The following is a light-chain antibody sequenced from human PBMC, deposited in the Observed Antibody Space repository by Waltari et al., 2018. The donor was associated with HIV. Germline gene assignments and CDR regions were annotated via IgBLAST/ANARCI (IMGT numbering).Light chain of an antibody. CDR2: EVS. CDR3: SAYAGSSNVL. V-gene: IGLV2-8*01. Sequence: QPALTQPPSPPGPPGRSVPISATGTASHFGGLTLFPWYQQHPGKAPKLMIYEVSKRPSGVPDRFSGSKSGNTASLTVSGLQVEDEADYYCSAYAGSSNVLFGGGTKLTVL. J-gene: IGLJ2*01. CDR1: ASHFGGLTL.